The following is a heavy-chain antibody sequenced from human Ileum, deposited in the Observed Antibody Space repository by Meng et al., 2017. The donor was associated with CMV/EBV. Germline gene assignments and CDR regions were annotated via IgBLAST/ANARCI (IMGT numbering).Heavy chain of an antibody. D-gene: IGHD3-10*01. CDR3: ARAAARGVPVDL. CDR1: GGSLTSYY. J-gene: IGHJ5*02. V-gene: IGHV4-4*07. Sequence: QVTLLESGPRRLRPSETLSLTCTVTGGSLTSYYWTWIRQPDGKGLEWIGRIHPTGTTDDNPSLRSRVSMSLDKSKNQFSLKLTSVTAADTAVYYCARAAARGVPVDLWGQGTLVTVSS. CDR2: IHPTGTT.